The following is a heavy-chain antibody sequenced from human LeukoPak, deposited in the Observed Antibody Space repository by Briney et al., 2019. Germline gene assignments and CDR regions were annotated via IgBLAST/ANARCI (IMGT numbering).Heavy chain of an antibody. D-gene: IGHD4-23*01. V-gene: IGHV3-23*01. Sequence: GGSLRLSCEASGFTFSSHPMSWVPQAPGKGLGCVSFILASTGNTNYADYVRGRFTISRDNSKNTLYLQMNSLRAEDTAVYYCARRWSYCFDIWGQGTMVTVSS. J-gene: IGHJ3*02. CDR2: ILASTGNT. CDR1: GFTFSSHP. CDR3: ARRWSYCFDI.